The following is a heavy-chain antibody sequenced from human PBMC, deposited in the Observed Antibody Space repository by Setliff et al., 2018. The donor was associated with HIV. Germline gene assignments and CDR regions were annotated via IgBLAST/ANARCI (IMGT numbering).Heavy chain of an antibody. CDR3: AGGDHDVWGDYSNFFDS. D-gene: IGHD3-3*01. V-gene: IGHV7-4-1*02. Sequence: ASEKVSCKASADTFTNCLINWVRQAPGQGLGWMGWINTDSGTPTYAQSFTGLFVFWLDTSVSTAFLQITSLKLEDTAVYYCAGGDHDVWGDYSNFFDSWFQGTLVTVSS. J-gene: IGHJ5*01. CDR1: ADTFTNCL. CDR2: INTDSGTP.